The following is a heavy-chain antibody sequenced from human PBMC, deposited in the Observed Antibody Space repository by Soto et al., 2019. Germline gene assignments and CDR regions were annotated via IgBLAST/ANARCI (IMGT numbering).Heavy chain of an antibody. Sequence: SETLSLTCAFYGGSFSGYYWSWIRQPPGKGLEWIGEINHSGSTNYNPSLKSRVTISVDTSKNQFSLKLSSVTAADTAVYYCARGLKPPPNSSGWYDYFDYWGQGTLVTVSS. V-gene: IGHV4-34*01. D-gene: IGHD6-19*01. J-gene: IGHJ4*02. CDR3: ARGLKPPPNSSGWYDYFDY. CDR1: GGSFSGYY. CDR2: INHSGST.